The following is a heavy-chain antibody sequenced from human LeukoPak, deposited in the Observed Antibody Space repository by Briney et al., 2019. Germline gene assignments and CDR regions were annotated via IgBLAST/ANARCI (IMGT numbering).Heavy chain of an antibody. CDR3: ARTTDIPYYYYGMDV. V-gene: IGHV3-7*01. CDR1: GFTFSNYW. CDR2: IQQDGSEK. Sequence: GGSLRLSCAASGFTFSNYWMSWVRQAPGKGLEWVARIQQDGSEKYYVDSVKGRFTISRDNAKNSLYLQMNSLRAEDTAVYYCARTTDIPYYYYGMDVWGQGTTVTVSS. J-gene: IGHJ6*02. D-gene: IGHD3-9*01.